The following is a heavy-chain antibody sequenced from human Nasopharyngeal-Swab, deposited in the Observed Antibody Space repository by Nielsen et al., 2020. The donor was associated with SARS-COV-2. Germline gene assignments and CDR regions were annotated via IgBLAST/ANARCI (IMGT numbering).Heavy chain of an antibody. CDR1: GGTFSSYA. V-gene: IGHV1-69*13. Sequence: SVKVSCKASGGTFSSYAISWVRQAPGQGLEWMGGIIPIFGTANYAQKFQGRVTITADESTSTAYMELSSLRSEDTAVYYCAADLARTTGTTNWGQGTLVTVSS. CDR3: AADLARTTGTTN. CDR2: IIPIFGTA. D-gene: IGHD1-1*01. J-gene: IGHJ4*02.